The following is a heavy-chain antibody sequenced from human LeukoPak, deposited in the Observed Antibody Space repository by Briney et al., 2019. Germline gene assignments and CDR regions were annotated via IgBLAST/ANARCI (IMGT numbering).Heavy chain of an antibody. J-gene: IGHJ4*02. CDR1: GDSISSYY. CDR2: ISYSGIT. Sequence: SGTLSLTCTVSGDSISSYYWSWIRQPPGKGLEWIGYISYSGITNYNPSLTSRVTISVDTSKNQFSLNLSSVTAADTAVYYCARCGVAAAGGYFDYWDQGTLVTVSS. V-gene: IGHV4-59*01. D-gene: IGHD6-13*01. CDR3: ARCGVAAAGGYFDY.